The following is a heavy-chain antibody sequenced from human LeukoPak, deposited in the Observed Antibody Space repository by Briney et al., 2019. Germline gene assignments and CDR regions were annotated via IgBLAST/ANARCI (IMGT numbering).Heavy chain of an antibody. D-gene: IGHD3-10*01. J-gene: IGHJ4*02. CDR2: ISGSGGST. Sequence: GGSLRLSCVASRFTFSSYAMSWVRQAPGKGLEWVSAISGSGGSTYYADSVKGRFTISRDNSKNTLYLQMNSLRAEDTAVYYCAKTESSPLLWFGELYWGQGTLVTVSS. V-gene: IGHV3-23*01. CDR3: AKTESSPLLWFGELY. CDR1: RFTFSSYA.